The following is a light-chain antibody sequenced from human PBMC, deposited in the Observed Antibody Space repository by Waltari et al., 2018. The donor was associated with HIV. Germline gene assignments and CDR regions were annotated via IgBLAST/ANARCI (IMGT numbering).Light chain of an antibody. CDR1: SSDVGGYNY. CDR2: DVS. CDR3: SSYTSSSTVV. V-gene: IGLV2-14*03. Sequence: QSVLTQPASVSGSPGQSITISCTGTSSDVGGYNYVSWYQQHPGKAPKLMIYDVSNRPSGVSNRFSGSKSGNTASLTISGLQAEDEADYYCSSYTSSSTVVFGGGTKLTVL. J-gene: IGLJ2*01.